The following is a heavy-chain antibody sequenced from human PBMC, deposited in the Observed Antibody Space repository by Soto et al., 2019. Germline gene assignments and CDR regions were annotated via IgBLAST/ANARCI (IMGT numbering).Heavy chain of an antibody. CDR2: ISSSSSYI. CDR1: GFTFSRYS. Sequence: EVQLVESGGGLVKPGGSLRLSCAASGFTFSRYSMNWVRQAPGKGLEWVSSISSSSSYIYYADSVKGRFTISRDNAKNSLYLQMNSLRAEDTAVYYCARDQPGYSYGYGLGYWGQGTLGTVSS. V-gene: IGHV3-21*01. J-gene: IGHJ4*02. D-gene: IGHD5-18*01. CDR3: ARDQPGYSYGYGLGY.